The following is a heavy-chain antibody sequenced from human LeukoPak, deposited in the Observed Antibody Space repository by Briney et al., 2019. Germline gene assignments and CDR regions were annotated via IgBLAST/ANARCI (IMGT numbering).Heavy chain of an antibody. CDR2: ISAYNGNT. D-gene: IGHD5/OR15-5a*01. J-gene: IGHJ4*02. Sequence: ASVKVSCKASGYTFTSSGISWVRQAPGQGLEWMGWISAYNGNTKYAQKLQGRVTMTTDTSTSTAYMDLRSLRSDDTAVYYCGKGVGYSVYDNLPEYWGQGTLVTVS. CDR1: GYTFTSSG. V-gene: IGHV1-18*01. CDR3: GKGVGYSVYDNLPEY.